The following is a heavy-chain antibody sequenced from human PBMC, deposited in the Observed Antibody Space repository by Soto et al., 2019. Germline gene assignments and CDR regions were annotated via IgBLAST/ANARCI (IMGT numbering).Heavy chain of an antibody. CDR2: IYYSGST. Sequence: PSETLSLTCAVSGGSISNYYWSWIRQPPGRGLEWIGYIYYSGSTNYNPSLKSRVTISVDTSKNQFSLKLSSVTAADTAVYYCARTDYYYDISGYAPDAFGIWGRGTMVTVS. CDR3: ARTDYYYDISGYAPDAFGI. V-gene: IGHV4-59*01. CDR1: GGSISNYY. D-gene: IGHD3-22*01. J-gene: IGHJ3*02.